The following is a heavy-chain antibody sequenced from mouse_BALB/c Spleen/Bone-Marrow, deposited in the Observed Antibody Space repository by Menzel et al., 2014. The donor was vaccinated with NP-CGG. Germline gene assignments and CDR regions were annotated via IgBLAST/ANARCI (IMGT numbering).Heavy chain of an antibody. CDR1: GYTFTSYW. V-gene: IGHV1-7*01. J-gene: IGHJ2*01. CDR3: ARSYGKNVDY. CDR2: INPSTGYT. Sequence: QLQQSGAELAKPGAPVTMSCKASGYTFTSYWIHWVKQRPGQGLEWIGNINPSTGYTEYNQKFKDKTTVTADKSSSTAYMQLNSLTSEDATVYYCARSYGKNVDYWGQGTTLTVSS. D-gene: IGHD2-1*01.